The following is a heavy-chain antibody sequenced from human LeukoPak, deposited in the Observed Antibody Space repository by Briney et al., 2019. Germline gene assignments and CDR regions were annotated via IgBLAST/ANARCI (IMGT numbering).Heavy chain of an antibody. V-gene: IGHV4-59*01. CDR2: IYYSGST. Sequence: SETLSLTCTVSGGSISSYYWSWIRQPPGKGLEWIGYIYYSGSTNYNPSLKSRVTISVDTSKNQFSLKLSSVTAADTAVYYCASLRSDFWSGYYLNYFDYWGQGTLVTVSS. D-gene: IGHD3-3*01. CDR1: GGSISSYY. J-gene: IGHJ4*02. CDR3: ASLRSDFWSGYYLNYFDY.